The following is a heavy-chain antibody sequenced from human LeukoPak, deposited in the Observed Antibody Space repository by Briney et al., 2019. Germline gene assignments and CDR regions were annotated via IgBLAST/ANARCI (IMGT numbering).Heavy chain of an antibody. CDR3: ARHYQLLSGGGSYYFDY. CDR2: IYPGDSDT. CDR1: GYSFTSYW. V-gene: IGHV5-51*01. Sequence: GESLKISCKGSGYSFTSYWIGWVRQMPGKGLEWMGIIYPGDSDTRYSPSFQGQVTISADKSISTAYLQWSSLKASDTAMYYCARHYQLLSGGGSYYFDYWGQGTLVTVSS. J-gene: IGHJ4*02. D-gene: IGHD2-2*01.